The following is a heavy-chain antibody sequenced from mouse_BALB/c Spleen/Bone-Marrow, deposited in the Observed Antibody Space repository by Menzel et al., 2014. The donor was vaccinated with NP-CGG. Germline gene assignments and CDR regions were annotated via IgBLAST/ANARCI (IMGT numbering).Heavy chain of an antibody. J-gene: IGHJ3*01. CDR2: IDPANGNT. D-gene: IGHD1-1*01. V-gene: IGHV14-3*02. Sequence: EVQRVESGAELVKPGASVKLSCTASGFNIKDTYMHWVKQRPEQGLEWIGRIDPANGNTKYDPKFQGKATITADTSSNTAYLQLSSLTFEDTAVYYCAPYYYGSSSFAYWGQGTLVTVSA. CDR3: APYYYGSSSFAY. CDR1: GFNIKDTY.